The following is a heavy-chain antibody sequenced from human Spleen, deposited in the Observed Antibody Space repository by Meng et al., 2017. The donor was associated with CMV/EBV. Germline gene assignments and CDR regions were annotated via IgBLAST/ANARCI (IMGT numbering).Heavy chain of an antibody. CDR1: GGSFSGYY. V-gene: IGHV4-34*01. D-gene: IGHD3-10*01. CDR3: ARVPGEVWNYYHYGMDV. CDR2: INHSGST. J-gene: IGHJ6*02. Sequence: ESLKISCAVYGGSFSGYYWRWIRQPPGKGLEWIGQINHSGSTNYNPSLRGRVTISVDTSKNQFSLKLKSVTAADTAVYYCARVPGEVWNYYHYGMDVWGQGTTVTVSS.